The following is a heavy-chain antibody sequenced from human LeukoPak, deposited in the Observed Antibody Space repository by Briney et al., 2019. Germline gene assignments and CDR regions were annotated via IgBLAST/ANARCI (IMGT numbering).Heavy chain of an antibody. J-gene: IGHJ4*02. CDR3: ARLRSSSWYTVDY. Sequence: GESLKISCKGSGYTFPYYWIAWVRQMPAKGLECMGIIYPDDSDPRYSPSFQALVTISADKSITTAYLQWSTLKASDTAMYYCARLRSSSWYTVDYWGQGTLVTVSS. CDR2: IYPDDSDP. CDR1: GYTFPYYW. D-gene: IGHD6-13*01. V-gene: IGHV5-51*01.